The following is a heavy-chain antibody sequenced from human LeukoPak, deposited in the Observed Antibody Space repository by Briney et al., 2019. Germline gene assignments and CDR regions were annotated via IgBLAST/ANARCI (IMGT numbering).Heavy chain of an antibody. CDR3: ARIGGPWLQFSYFDY. V-gene: IGHV4-34*01. J-gene: IGHJ4*02. CDR2: INHSGST. Sequence: ASETLSLTCAVYGGSFSGYYWSWIRQPPGKGLEWIGEINHSGSTNYNPSLKSRVTISVDTSKNQFSLKLSSVTAADTAVYYCARIGGPWLQFSYFDYWGEGTLVTVSS. D-gene: IGHD5-24*01. CDR1: GGSFSGYY.